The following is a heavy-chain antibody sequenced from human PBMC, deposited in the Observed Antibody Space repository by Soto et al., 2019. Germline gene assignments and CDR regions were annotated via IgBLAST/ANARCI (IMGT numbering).Heavy chain of an antibody. CDR2: ITWDSNIA. J-gene: IGHJ4*02. D-gene: IGHD6-19*01. CDR3: AKDVIITVDVSQPSAYFDS. V-gene: IGHV3-9*01. CDR1: GFTFDDYA. Sequence: EVQLVESGGGLVQPGRSLRLSCAASGFTFDDYAMHWVRQVPGKGLEWVSGITWDSNIAGYADSVKGRFTISRDNAKNALYLKMNTLRAEDTALYYYAKDVIITVDVSQPSAYFDSWGQGTLVTVSS.